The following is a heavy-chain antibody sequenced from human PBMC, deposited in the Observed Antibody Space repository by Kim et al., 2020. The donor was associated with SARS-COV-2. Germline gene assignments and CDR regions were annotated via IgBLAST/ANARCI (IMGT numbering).Heavy chain of an antibody. J-gene: IGHJ5*02. D-gene: IGHD5-18*01. V-gene: IGHV4-59*01. CDR1: GGSISTYY. CDR2: IYNSGST. CDR3: ARDARYGGWFDP. Sequence: SETLSLTCTVSGGSISTYYWSWIRQPPGKGLEWIGYIYNSGSTNYNPSLKSRVTISVDTSKNQFSLKLSSVTAVDTAVYYCARDARYGGWFDPWGQGTLVPVSS.